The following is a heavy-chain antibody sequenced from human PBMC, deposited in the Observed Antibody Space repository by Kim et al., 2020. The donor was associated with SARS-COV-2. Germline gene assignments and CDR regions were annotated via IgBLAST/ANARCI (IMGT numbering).Heavy chain of an antibody. J-gene: IGHJ4*02. V-gene: IGHV2-5*02. D-gene: IGHD6-13*01. Sequence: SGPTLVNPTQTLTLTCTFSGFSLSTSGVGVGWIRQPPGKALEWLAFIYWDDDKRYCPSLKSRLSITKDTSKNQVVLTMTNVDPVDTATYYCARSSSLTVDYWGQGTLVTVSS. CDR1: GFSLSTSGVG. CDR2: IYWDDDK. CDR3: ARSSSLTVDY.